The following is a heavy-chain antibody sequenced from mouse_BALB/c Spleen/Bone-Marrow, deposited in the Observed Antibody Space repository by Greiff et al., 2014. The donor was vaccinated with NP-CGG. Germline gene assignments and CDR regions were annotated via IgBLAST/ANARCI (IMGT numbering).Heavy chain of an antibody. Sequence: SGAELVEPGAPVKLSCKASGYTFTSYWMYWVKQRPGRGLEWIGRIDPSDSETHYNQKFKDKATLTVDKSSSTAYIQLSSLTSEDSAVYYCARNWVYFDYWGQGTTLTVSS. V-gene: IGHV1-69*02. CDR1: GYTFTSYW. CDR3: ARNWVYFDY. CDR2: IDPSDSET. J-gene: IGHJ2*01. D-gene: IGHD4-1*01.